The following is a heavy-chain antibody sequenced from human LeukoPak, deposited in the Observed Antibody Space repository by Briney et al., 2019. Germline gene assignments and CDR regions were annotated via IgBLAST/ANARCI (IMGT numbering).Heavy chain of an antibody. V-gene: IGHV1-2*02. Sequence: GASVKVSCKASGYTFSGYYMHWVRQAPGQGLEWMGWIDPNSGGTKYAQKFQGRVTMTRDMSTSTVYMELSSLRSEDTAVYYCARDRESLGNWFDPWGQGTLVTVSS. CDR3: ARDRESLGNWFDP. J-gene: IGHJ5*02. CDR2: IDPNSGGT. CDR1: GYTFSGYY. D-gene: IGHD2/OR15-2a*01.